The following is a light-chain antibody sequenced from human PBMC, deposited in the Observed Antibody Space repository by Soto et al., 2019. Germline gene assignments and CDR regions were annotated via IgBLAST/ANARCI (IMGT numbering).Light chain of an antibody. V-gene: IGLV2-14*01. CDR3: SSYGGSNRFYV. CDR1: SSDVGGYNY. Sequence: QSALTQPASVSGSPGQSITISCTGTSSDVGGYNYVSWYQQHPGKAPKLMIYEVSNRPSGVSNRFSGSKSGNTASLTISGLQAEDEADYYCSSYGGSNRFYVFGTGTKLTVL. J-gene: IGLJ1*01. CDR2: EVS.